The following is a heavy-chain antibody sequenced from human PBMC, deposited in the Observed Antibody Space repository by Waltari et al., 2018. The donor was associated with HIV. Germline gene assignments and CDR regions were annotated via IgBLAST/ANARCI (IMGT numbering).Heavy chain of an antibody. Sequence: EVQLVQSGAEVKKPGESLKISCKSSGYKFTTYWIGWVRQMPGKGLEWMGIIHPGDADTRYSPSFQGQVTISADKSISTAFLQWSSLKASDTAMYYCARGLPKQWLAYFDYWGQGTLVTVSS. CDR1: GYKFTTYW. CDR2: IHPGDADT. CDR3: ARGLPKQWLAYFDY. D-gene: IGHD6-19*01. J-gene: IGHJ4*02. V-gene: IGHV5-51*01.